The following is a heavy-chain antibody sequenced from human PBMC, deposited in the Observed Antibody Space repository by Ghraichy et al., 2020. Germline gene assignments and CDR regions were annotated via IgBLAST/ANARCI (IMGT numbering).Heavy chain of an antibody. CDR3: ARGAGYFDWLPLDY. Sequence: SQTLSLTCTVSGGSISSYYWSWIRQPPGKGLEWIGYIYYSGNTNYNPSLKSRVTISVDTSKNQFSLKLSSVTAADTALYYCARGAGYFDWLPLDYWGQGTLVTGSS. J-gene: IGHJ4*02. CDR2: IYYSGNT. D-gene: IGHD3-9*01. CDR1: GGSISSYY. V-gene: IGHV4-59*01.